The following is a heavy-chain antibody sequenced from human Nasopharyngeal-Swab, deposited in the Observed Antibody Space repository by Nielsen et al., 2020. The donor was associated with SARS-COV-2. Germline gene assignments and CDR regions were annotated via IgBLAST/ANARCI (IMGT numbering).Heavy chain of an antibody. D-gene: IGHD3-22*01. CDR3: ARAYYYDSSGYWDAFDI. V-gene: IGHV1-69*06. J-gene: IGHJ3*02. Sequence: WVRQAPGQGLEWMGGIIPIFGTANYAQKFQGRVTITADKSTSTAYMELSSLGSEDTAVYYCARAYYYDSSGYWDAFDIWGQGTMVTVSS. CDR2: IIPIFGTA.